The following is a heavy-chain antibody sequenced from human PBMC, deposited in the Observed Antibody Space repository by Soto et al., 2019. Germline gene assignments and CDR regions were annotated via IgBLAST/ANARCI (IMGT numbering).Heavy chain of an antibody. CDR2: INAGNGNT. CDR3: EWTILGYCSTTSWCRNYYMDV. CDR1: GYTFTSYA. V-gene: IGHV1-3*01. Sequence: QVQLVQSGAEVKKPGASVKVSCKASGYTFTSYAMHWVRQAPGQRLEWMGWINAGNGNTKYSQKFQVRVTITRDTPARVAYMERRTMRSESTAVYYCEWTILGYCSTTSWCRNYYMDVWGKGSAVSDS. D-gene: IGHD2-2*01. J-gene: IGHJ6*03.